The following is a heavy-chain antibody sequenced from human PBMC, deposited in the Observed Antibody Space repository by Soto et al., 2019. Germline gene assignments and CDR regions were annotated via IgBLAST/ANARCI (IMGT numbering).Heavy chain of an antibody. J-gene: IGHJ4*02. V-gene: IGHV3-53*04. Sequence: GGSLRLSCAASGFTVSSNYMSWVRQAPGKGLEWVSVIYSGGSTYYADSVKGRFTISRHNSKNTLYLQMNSLRAEDTAVYYCGRAVGQNYYGSGSYYRDWGQGPLVTVSS. CDR1: GFTVSSNY. D-gene: IGHD3-10*01. CDR3: GRAVGQNYYGSGSYYRD. CDR2: IYSGGST.